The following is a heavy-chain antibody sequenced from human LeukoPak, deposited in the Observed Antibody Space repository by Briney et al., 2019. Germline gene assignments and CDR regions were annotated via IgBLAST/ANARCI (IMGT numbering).Heavy chain of an antibody. D-gene: IGHD3-16*02. J-gene: IGHJ4*02. CDR2: INPNSGGT. CDR3: ARVPSRLGELSFLDY. Sequence: ASVKVSCKASGYTFTGYYMHWVRQAPGQGLEWMGWINPNSGGTNYAQKFQGGVTMTRDTSISTAYMELSRLRSDDTAVYYCARVPSRLGELSFLDYWGQGTLVTVSS. CDR1: GYTFTGYY. V-gene: IGHV1-2*02.